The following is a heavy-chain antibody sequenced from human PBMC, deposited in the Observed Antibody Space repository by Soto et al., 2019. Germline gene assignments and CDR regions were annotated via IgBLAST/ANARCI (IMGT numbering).Heavy chain of an antibody. CDR2: ISSRGSTI. CDR1: GFTFSDYY. CDR3: ARRGSSSGGRVS. Sequence: QVQLVESGGGLVKPGGSLRLSCAASGFTFSDYYMSWIRQAPGKGLGWVSYISSRGSTIYYADSVKGRFTISRDNAKNSRDLQMTSLRAENTAGYYCARRGSSSGGRVSGGQGTLVTVSS. V-gene: IGHV3-11*01. J-gene: IGHJ4*02. D-gene: IGHD6-6*01.